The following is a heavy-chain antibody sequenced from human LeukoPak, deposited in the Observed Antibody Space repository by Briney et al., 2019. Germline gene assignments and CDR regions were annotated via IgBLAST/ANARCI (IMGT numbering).Heavy chain of an antibody. CDR3: ARGLSRYDFWSGYLGY. CDR2: MNPNSGNT. V-gene: IGHV1-8*01. CDR1: GYTFTSYD. Sequence: ASVKVSCKASGYTFTSYDINWVRQATGRGLEWMGWMNPNSGNTGYAQKFQGRVTMTRNTSISTAYMELSSLRSEDTAVYYCARGLSRYDFWSGYLGYWGQGTLVTVSS. D-gene: IGHD3-3*01. J-gene: IGHJ4*02.